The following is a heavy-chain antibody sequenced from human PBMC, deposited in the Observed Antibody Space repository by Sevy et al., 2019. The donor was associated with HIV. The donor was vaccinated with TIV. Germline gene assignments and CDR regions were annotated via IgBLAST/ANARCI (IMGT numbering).Heavy chain of an antibody. V-gene: IGHV4-34*01. CDR3: ARHCSSTSCSHAFDI. CDR1: GGSFSGYY. J-gene: IGHJ3*02. D-gene: IGHD2-2*01. Sequence: SETLSLTCAVYGGSFSGYYWSWIRQPPGKGLEWIGEINHSGSTNYNPSLKGKVTISGDTSKNRFSLKLRSVTAADTAMYYCARHCSSTSCSHAFDIWGQGTMVTVSS. CDR2: INHSGST.